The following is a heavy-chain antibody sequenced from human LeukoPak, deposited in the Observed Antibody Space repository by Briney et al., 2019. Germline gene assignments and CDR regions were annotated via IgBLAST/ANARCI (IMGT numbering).Heavy chain of an antibody. D-gene: IGHD2-2*01. V-gene: IGHV3-53*01. CDR1: GFTVSSSY. Sequence: GGSLRLSCAASGFTVSSSYMSWVRQAPGKGLEWVSVFYSGGKTYYTDSVKGRFTISRDNSKNTLYLQMNSLRAEDTAVYYCTTAIVVPGAISPFDNWGQGTLVTVSS. J-gene: IGHJ4*02. CDR2: FYSGGKT. CDR3: TTAIVVPGAISPFDN.